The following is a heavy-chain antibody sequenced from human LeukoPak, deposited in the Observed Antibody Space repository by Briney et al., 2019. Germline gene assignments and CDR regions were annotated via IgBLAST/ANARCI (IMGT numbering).Heavy chain of an antibody. CDR3: ARVFRTLPHSGSPYYYYGMDV. D-gene: IGHD3-10*01. J-gene: IGHJ6*02. CDR2: ISSSGSTI. Sequence: GGSLRLSCAASGFTFSSYSMNWVRQAPGKGLEWVSYISSSGSTIYYADSVKGRFTISRDNAKNSLYLQMNSLRAEDTAVYYCARVFRTLPHSGSPYYYYGMDVWGQGTTVTVSS. V-gene: IGHV3-48*04. CDR1: GFTFSSYS.